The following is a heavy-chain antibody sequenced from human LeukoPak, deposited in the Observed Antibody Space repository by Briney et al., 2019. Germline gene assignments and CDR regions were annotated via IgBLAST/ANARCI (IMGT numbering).Heavy chain of an antibody. D-gene: IGHD6-13*01. J-gene: IGHJ4*02. CDR2: IKQDGSEK. CDR1: GFTFSSYW. Sequence: GGSLRLSCAASGFTFSSYWMSWVRQAPGKGLEWVANIKQDGSEKYYVDSVEGRFTISRDNAKISLYLQMNSLRAEDTAVYYCTRIAAAGFDCWGQGTLVTVSS. CDR3: TRIAAAGFDC. V-gene: IGHV3-7*01.